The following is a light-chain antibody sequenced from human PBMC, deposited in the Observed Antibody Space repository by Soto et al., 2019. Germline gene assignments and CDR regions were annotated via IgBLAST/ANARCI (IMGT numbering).Light chain of an antibody. CDR2: AAS. J-gene: IGKJ1*01. CDR3: QQSYSTPKWT. CDR1: QGISNH. V-gene: IGKV1-27*01. Sequence: DIQMTQSPSSLSASVGDRVTITCRASQGISNHLAWYQQKPGKLPKLLIYAASILQSGVPSRFSGGGSGTHFTLTISSLQPEDLATYYCQQSYSTPKWTFGQGTKVDI.